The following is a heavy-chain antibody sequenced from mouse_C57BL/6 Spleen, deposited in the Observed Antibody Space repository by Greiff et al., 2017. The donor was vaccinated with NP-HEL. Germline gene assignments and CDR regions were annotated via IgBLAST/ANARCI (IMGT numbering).Heavy chain of an antibody. Sequence: EVKLMESGAELVRPGASVKLSCTASGFNIKDDYMHWVKQRPEQGLEWIGWIDPENGDTEYASKFQGKATITADTSSNTAYLQLSSLTSEDTAVYYCTTRLYYWGQGTTLTVSS. V-gene: IGHV14-4*01. CDR3: TTRLYY. CDR2: IDPENGDT. CDR1: GFNIKDDY. D-gene: IGHD1-2*01. J-gene: IGHJ2*01.